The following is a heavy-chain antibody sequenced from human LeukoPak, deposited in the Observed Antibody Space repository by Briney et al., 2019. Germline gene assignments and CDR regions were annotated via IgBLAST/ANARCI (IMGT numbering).Heavy chain of an antibody. Sequence: GGSLRLSCAASGFTFSSYGMHWVRQAPGKGLEWVAFIRYDGSNKYYADSVKGRFTISRDNSKNTLYLQMNSLRAEDTAVYYCAKEHAGGGGDYYYYMDVWGKGTTVTVSS. CDR1: GFTFSSYG. J-gene: IGHJ6*03. D-gene: IGHD3-16*01. CDR2: IRYDGSNK. CDR3: AKEHAGGGGDYYYYMDV. V-gene: IGHV3-30*02.